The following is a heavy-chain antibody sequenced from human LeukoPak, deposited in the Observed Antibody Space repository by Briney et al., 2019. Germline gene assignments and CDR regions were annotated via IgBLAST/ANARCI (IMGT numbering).Heavy chain of an antibody. Sequence: GASVKVSCKASGYTLTGYYMHWVRQAPGQGLEWMGWINPNSGGTNYAQKFQGRVTMTRDTSISTAYMELSRLRSDDTAVYYCAREQNYDSSGYYYDFGDWGQGTLVTVSS. CDR3: AREQNYDSSGYYYDFGD. CDR2: INPNSGGT. CDR1: GYTLTGYY. J-gene: IGHJ4*02. V-gene: IGHV1-2*02. D-gene: IGHD3-22*01.